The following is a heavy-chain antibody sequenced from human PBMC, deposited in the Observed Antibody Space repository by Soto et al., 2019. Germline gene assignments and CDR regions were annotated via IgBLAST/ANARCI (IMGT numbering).Heavy chain of an antibody. CDR3: ARSPPGTAMVILAY. J-gene: IGHJ4*02. CDR1: GGSISSGGYY. Sequence: PSETLSLTCTVSGGSISSGGYYWSWIRQHPGKGLEWIGYIYYSGSTYYNPSLKSRVTISVDTSKNQFSLKLSSVTAADTAVYYCARSPPGTAMVILAYWGQGTLVTVSS. V-gene: IGHV4-31*03. CDR2: IYYSGST. D-gene: IGHD5-18*01.